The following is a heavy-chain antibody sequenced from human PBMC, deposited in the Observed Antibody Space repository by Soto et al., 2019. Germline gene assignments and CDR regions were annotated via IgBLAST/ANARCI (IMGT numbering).Heavy chain of an antibody. V-gene: IGHV3-23*01. J-gene: IGHJ4*02. CDR2: ISGSGGST. Sequence: GGSLRLSCAASGFTFSSYAMSWVRQAPGKGLEWVSAISGSGGSTYYADSVKGRFTISRDNSKNTLYLQMNSLRAEDTAVYYCARGDGSGSYRIIDYWGQGTLVTVSS. CDR3: ARGDGSGSYRIIDY. CDR1: GFTFSSYA. D-gene: IGHD3-10*01.